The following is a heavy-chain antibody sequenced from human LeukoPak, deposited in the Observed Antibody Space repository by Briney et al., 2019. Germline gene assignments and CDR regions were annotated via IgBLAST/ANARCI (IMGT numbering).Heavy chain of an antibody. CDR3: ARGGSSWFFDY. V-gene: IGHV4-30-2*01. CDR1: GGSISSGGYS. CDR2: IYHSGST. J-gene: IGHJ4*02. Sequence: SETLSLTCAVSGGSISSGGYSWSWIRQPPGKGLEWIGYIYHSGSTYYNPSLKSRVTISVDRSKNQFSLKLSSVTAADTAVYYCARGGSSWFFDYWGQGTLATVSS. D-gene: IGHD6-13*01.